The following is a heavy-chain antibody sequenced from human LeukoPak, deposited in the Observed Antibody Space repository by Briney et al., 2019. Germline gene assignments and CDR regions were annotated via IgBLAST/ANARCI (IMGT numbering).Heavy chain of an antibody. CDR2: INHSGST. J-gene: IGHJ6*02. V-gene: IGHV4-34*01. CDR1: GGSFSGYY. CDR3: ARGLRRGQRDYYYYYGMDV. Sequence: SETLSLTCAVYGGSFSGYYWSWIRQPPGKGLEWIGEINHSGSTNYNPSLKSRVTISVDTSKNQFSLKLSSVTAADTAVYYCARGLRRGQRDYYYYYGMDVWGQGTTVTVSS.